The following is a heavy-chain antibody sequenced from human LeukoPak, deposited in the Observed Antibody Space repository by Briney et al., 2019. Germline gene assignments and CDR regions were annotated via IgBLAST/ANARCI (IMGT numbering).Heavy chain of an antibody. CDR3: TRGLLTTVTTRGSAFDI. CDR2: IRSKAYGGTT. CDR1: GFTFGDYA. J-gene: IGHJ3*02. V-gene: IGHV3-49*03. D-gene: IGHD4-17*01. Sequence: PGGSLRLSCTASGFTFGDYAVSWFRQAPGKGLEWVGFIRSKAYGGTTEYAASVKGRFTISRDDSKSIAYLQMNSLKTGDTAVYYCTRGLLTTVTTRGSAFDIWGQGTMVTVSS.